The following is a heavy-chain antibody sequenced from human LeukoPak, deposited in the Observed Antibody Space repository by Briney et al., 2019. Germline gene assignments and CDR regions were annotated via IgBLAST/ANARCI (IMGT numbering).Heavy chain of an antibody. V-gene: IGHV4-34*01. J-gene: IGHJ6*03. Sequence: SETLSLTCAVYGWSFSGYYWTWIRQSPGKGLEWIGEISHSGSTNYNTSLKSRVTISVDTSKNQFSLKLWSVTAADTAVYYCARVNYDSSLTGYYYMDVWAKGTTVSVSS. CDR1: GWSFSGYY. D-gene: IGHD3-22*01. CDR3: ARVNYDSSLTGYYYMDV. CDR2: ISHSGST.